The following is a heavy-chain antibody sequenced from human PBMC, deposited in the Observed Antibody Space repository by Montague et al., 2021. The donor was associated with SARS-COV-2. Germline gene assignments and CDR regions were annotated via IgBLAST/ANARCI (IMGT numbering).Heavy chain of an antibody. J-gene: IGHJ4*02. V-gene: IGHV6-1*01. CDR2: PYYRTKWYY. CDR3: ARDPRYSLSWSFDY. Sequence: CAISGDSVARHSAAWDENRQSPSRGLQWVGRPYYRTKWYYDYAVSVKSRMTISPDTSKNQFSLQLSSVTPEDRAVYYCARDPRYSLSWSFDYWGQGTLVTVSS. D-gene: IGHD6-13*01. CDR1: GDSVARHSAA.